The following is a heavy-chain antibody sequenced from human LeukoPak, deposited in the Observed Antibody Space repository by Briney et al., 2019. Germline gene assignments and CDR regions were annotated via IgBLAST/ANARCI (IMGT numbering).Heavy chain of an antibody. V-gene: IGHV3-53*01. CDR1: GFTVSSHY. D-gene: IGHD4-17*01. Sequence: GGSLRLSCAASGFTVSSHYMNWVRQAPGKGLEWVSVIYSGGSTYYADSVKGRFTISRDISKNTLYVQMNSLRAEDTAVYYCARSNSGDRGWNYFDYWGQGTLVTVSS. CDR3: ARSNSGDRGWNYFDY. J-gene: IGHJ4*02. CDR2: IYSGGST.